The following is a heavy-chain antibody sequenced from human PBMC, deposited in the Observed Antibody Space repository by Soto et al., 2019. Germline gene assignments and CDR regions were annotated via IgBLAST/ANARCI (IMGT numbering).Heavy chain of an antibody. CDR2: INAGNGNT. V-gene: IGHV1-3*01. Sequence: ASVKVSCKASGYTFTSCAMHWVRQAPGQRLEWMGWINAGNGNTKYSQKFQGRVTITRDTSASTAYMELSSLRSEDTAVYYCARDFERSSWSKGYGMDVWGQGTTVTVAS. CDR1: GYTFTSCA. CDR3: ARDFERSSWSKGYGMDV. J-gene: IGHJ6*02. D-gene: IGHD6-13*01.